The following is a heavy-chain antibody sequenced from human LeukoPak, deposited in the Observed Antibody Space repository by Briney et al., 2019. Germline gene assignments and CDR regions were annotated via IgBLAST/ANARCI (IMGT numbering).Heavy chain of an antibody. Sequence: PSETLSLTCTVSGGSISSSSYYWGWIRQPPGKGLEWIGSIYYSGSTYYNPSLKSRVTILVDTSKNQFSLKLSSVTAADTAVYYCARDLTSSSGYFDPWGQGTLVTVSS. D-gene: IGHD3-22*01. CDR3: ARDLTSSSGYFDP. CDR1: GGSISSSSYY. CDR2: IYYSGST. J-gene: IGHJ5*02. V-gene: IGHV4-39*07.